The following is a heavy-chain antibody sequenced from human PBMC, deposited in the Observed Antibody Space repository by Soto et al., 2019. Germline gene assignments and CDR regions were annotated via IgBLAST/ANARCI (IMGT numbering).Heavy chain of an antibody. CDR3: ARADDFSDRFDY. D-gene: IGHD4-17*01. CDR2: IYYSGST. J-gene: IGHJ4*02. V-gene: IGHV4-59*04. Sequence: PSETLSLTCTVSGGSISSYYWSWIRQPPGKGLELIGSIYYSGSTYYNPSLRSRAIMSVDTSQNQFSLKLSSLTAADTAVYFCARADDFSDRFDYWGQGALVTVSS. CDR1: GGSISSYY.